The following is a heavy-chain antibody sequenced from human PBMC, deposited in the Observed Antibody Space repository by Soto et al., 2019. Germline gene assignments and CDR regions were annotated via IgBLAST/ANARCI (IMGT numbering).Heavy chain of an antibody. Sequence: QLQLQESGPGLVKPPETLSLTCTVSGGSIGSSSYYWAWIRQPPGKGLEWIGTIYYSGDTYFNPSLKSRVTISVDTSKNQFSLKVRSVTAADTAVYYCARLSVVLIRYGMDVWGQGTTVTVSS. CDR2: IYYSGDT. V-gene: IGHV4-39*01. CDR1: GGSIGSSSYY. CDR3: ARLSVVLIRYGMDV. D-gene: IGHD3-16*01. J-gene: IGHJ6*02.